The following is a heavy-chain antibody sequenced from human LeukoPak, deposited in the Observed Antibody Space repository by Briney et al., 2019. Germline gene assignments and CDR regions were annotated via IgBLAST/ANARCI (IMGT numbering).Heavy chain of an antibody. CDR3: ARGLGTMIVAAAKRVQSEPPRVFDI. V-gene: IGHV4-34*01. J-gene: IGHJ3*02. CDR1: GGSFSGYY. Sequence: SETLSLTCAVYGGSFSGYYWSWIRQPPGKGLEWIGEINHGGSTNYNPSLKSRVTISVDTSKNQFSPKLSSVTAADTAVYYCARGLGTMIVAAAKRVQSEPPRVFDIWGQGTMVTVSS. D-gene: IGHD3-22*01. CDR2: INHGGST.